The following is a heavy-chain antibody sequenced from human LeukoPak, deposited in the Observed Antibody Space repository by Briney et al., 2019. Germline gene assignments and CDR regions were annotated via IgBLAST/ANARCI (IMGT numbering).Heavy chain of an antibody. Sequence: GGSLRLSCAASGFTFSSYWMNWVRQAPGKGLEWVANIKQDGSEKDYVDSVKGRFTISRDNAKNSLYLQMNSLRAEDTAVYYCARDLGWFGELSLDYWGQGTLVTVSS. CDR3: ARDLGWFGELSLDY. V-gene: IGHV3-7*01. CDR1: GFTFSSYW. CDR2: IKQDGSEK. D-gene: IGHD3-10*01. J-gene: IGHJ4*02.